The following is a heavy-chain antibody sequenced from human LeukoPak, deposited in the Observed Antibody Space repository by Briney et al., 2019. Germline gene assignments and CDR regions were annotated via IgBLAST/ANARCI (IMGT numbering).Heavy chain of an antibody. CDR2: IWYDGSKK. Sequence: GGSLRLSCAASGFIFNSYGMHWLRQAPGKGLEGVAVIWYDGSKKYYADSVKGRFTISRDNSKNTLYLQMNSLRAEDTAVYYCAKGIGAAADSLHYWGQGTLVTVSS. CDR1: GFIFNSYG. J-gene: IGHJ4*02. D-gene: IGHD6-13*01. CDR3: AKGIGAAADSLHY. V-gene: IGHV3-33*06.